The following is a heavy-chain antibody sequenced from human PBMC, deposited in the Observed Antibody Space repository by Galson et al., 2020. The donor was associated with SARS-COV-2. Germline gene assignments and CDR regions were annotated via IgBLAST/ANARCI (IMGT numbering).Heavy chain of an antibody. CDR1: GFTFDEYG. CDR3: ARDRPYSSSWYRDYYFDY. V-gene: IGHV3-20*04. CDR2: IDRNGGGT. J-gene: IGHJ4*02. Sequence: GESLKISCAGSGFTFDEYGLSWVRQGPGKGLEWVSTIDRNGGGTAYADSVKGRFTISRDNAKNSQYLQMNSLRVEDTALYYCARDRPYSSSWYRDYYFDYWGQGTLVTVSS. D-gene: IGHD6-13*01.